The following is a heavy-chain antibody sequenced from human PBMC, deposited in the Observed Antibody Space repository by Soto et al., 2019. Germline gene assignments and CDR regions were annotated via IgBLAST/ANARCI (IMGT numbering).Heavy chain of an antibody. CDR3: ARGIFGSGTANDY. J-gene: IGHJ4*02. V-gene: IGHV3-74*01. CDR1: GFTFSGSW. CDR2: INDDGSAT. Sequence: EVQLVESGGGLVQPGGSLRLSCAASGFTFSGSWMHWVRQAPGKGLSWVSRINDDGSATSYADFVKGRFTISRDNAKDTLFLQMNGLRAEDTAVYYCARGIFGSGTANDYWGQGTLVTVSS. D-gene: IGHD3-10*01.